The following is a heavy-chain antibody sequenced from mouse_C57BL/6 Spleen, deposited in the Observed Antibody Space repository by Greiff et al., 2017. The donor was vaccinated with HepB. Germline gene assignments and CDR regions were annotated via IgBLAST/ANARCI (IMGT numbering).Heavy chain of an antibody. Sequence: EVHLVESGAELVKPGASVKLSCTASGFNIKDYYMHWVKQRTEQGLEWIGRIDPEDGENKYAPKFQGKATITADTSSNTAYLQLSSLTSEDTAVYYCARPLTTVVPFAYWGQGTLVTVSA. D-gene: IGHD1-1*01. CDR3: ARPLTTVVPFAY. J-gene: IGHJ3*01. CDR1: GFNIKDYY. CDR2: IDPEDGEN. V-gene: IGHV14-2*01.